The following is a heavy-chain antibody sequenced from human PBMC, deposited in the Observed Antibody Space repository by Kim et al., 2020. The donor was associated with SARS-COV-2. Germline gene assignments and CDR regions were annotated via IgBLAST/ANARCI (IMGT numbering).Heavy chain of an antibody. CDR1: GFTFSSYG. D-gene: IGHD3-22*01. Sequence: GGSLRLSCAASGFTFSSYGMHWVRQAPGKGLEWVAVISYDGSNKYYADSVKGRFTISRDNSKNTLYLQMNSLRAEDTAVYYCAKGDRLLRPCAFDIWGQGTMVTVSS. CDR3: AKGDRLLRPCAFDI. CDR2: ISYDGSNK. V-gene: IGHV3-30*18. J-gene: IGHJ3*02.